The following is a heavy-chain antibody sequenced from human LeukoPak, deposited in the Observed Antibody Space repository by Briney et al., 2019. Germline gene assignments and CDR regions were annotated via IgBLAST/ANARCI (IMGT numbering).Heavy chain of an antibody. Sequence: GGSLRLSCEVSGFTFSNYEMNWVRQAPGKGLEWVGRIKGTTADGTTAYAAPVKGRFLITRDDSQRMVYLQMDSLKIEDTAVYFCTWVDCSGGSCYFASWGQGTQVTVSS. CDR1: GFTFSNYE. V-gene: IGHV3-15*01. J-gene: IGHJ4*02. D-gene: IGHD2-15*01. CDR2: IKGTTADGTT. CDR3: TWVDCSGGSCYFAS.